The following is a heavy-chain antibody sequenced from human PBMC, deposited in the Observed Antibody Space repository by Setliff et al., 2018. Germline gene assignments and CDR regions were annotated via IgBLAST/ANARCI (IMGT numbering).Heavy chain of an antibody. D-gene: IGHD2-15*01. CDR3: VRPSAGYSRPFDV. CDR2: IYPGDPQI. V-gene: IGHV5-51*01. J-gene: IGHJ3*01. Sequence: GESLKISCKGSGYSFTSYWIGWVRQVPGKGLDWLGIIYPGDPQIRYSPSFQGQVTISADKSTSTAYLEWTSLKASDNAMYYCVRPSAGYSRPFDVWGQGTMVTVSS. CDR1: GYSFTSYW.